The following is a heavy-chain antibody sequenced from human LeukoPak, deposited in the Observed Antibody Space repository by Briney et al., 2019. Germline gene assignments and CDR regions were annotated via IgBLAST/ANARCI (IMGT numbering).Heavy chain of an antibody. Sequence: PGGSLRLSCAASGFTFSSYEMNWVRQAPGKGLECVSYISSSGSTIYYADSVKGRFTISRDNAKNSLYLQMNSLRAEDTAVYYCARGTFLAASDFDYWGQGTLVTVSS. CDR2: ISSSGSTI. V-gene: IGHV3-48*03. J-gene: IGHJ4*02. CDR1: GFTFSSYE. D-gene: IGHD2-15*01. CDR3: ARGTFLAASDFDY.